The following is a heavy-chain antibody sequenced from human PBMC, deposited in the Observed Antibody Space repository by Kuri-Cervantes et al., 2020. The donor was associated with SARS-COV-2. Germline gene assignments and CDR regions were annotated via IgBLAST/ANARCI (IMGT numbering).Heavy chain of an antibody. CDR3: SRGRIGYSSGWSYWYFDL. J-gene: IGHJ2*01. CDR1: GGSFSGYY. Sequence: SETLSLTCAVYGGSFSGYYWSWIRQPPGKGLEWIGETNHSGSTNYNPSLKSRVTISVDTSKNQFSLKLSSVTAADTGVYYCSRGRIGYSSGWSYWYFDLWGRGTLVTVSS. V-gene: IGHV4-34*01. CDR2: TNHSGST. D-gene: IGHD6-19*01.